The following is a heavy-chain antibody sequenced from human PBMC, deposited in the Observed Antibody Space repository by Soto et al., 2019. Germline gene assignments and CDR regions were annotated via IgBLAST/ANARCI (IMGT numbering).Heavy chain of an antibody. CDR3: ARAPPPDYYDTARNYYYYYGMDV. Sequence: GASVKVSCKASGGTFSSYAISWVRQAPGQGLEWMGWINPNSGGTNYAQKFQGWVTMTRDTSISTAYMELSRLRSDDTAVYYCARAPPPDYYDTARNYYYYYGMDVWGQGTTVTVSS. D-gene: IGHD3-22*01. CDR2: INPNSGGT. J-gene: IGHJ6*02. CDR1: GGTFSSYA. V-gene: IGHV1-2*04.